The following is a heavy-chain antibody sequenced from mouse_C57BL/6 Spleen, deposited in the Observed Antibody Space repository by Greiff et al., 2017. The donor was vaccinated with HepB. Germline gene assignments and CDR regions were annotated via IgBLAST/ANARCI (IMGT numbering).Heavy chain of an antibody. D-gene: IGHD1-1*01. CDR1: GYTFTSYW. J-gene: IGHJ2*01. CDR2: IDPSDSYT. V-gene: IGHV1-69*01. CDR3: ARGGYYYGSSYPSYFDY. Sequence: QVQLQQPGAELVMPGASVKLSCKASGYTFTSYWMHWVKQRPGQGLEWIGEIDPSDSYTNYNQKFKGKSTLTVDNSSSTDYMQLSSLPSEDSAVYYCARGGYYYGSSYPSYFDYWGQGTTLTVSS.